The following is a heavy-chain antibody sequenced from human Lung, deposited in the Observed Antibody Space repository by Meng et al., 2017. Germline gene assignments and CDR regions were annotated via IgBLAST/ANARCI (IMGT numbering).Heavy chain of an antibody. V-gene: IGHV4-30-4*01. J-gene: IGHJ5*02. Sequence: QVQLQVSGPWLVRPSHTLSLTFTVFGASISSAVFWIWIRQPPGKDLEWIGYISYSGATHYNPSLKSRLTISVDTAKNQFSLSLSSVTAADTAVYYCARVVGDCASCYKGWFDPWGQGTLVTVSS. CDR2: ISYSGAT. CDR3: ARVVGDCASCYKGWFDP. D-gene: IGHD2-2*02. CDR1: GASISSAVF.